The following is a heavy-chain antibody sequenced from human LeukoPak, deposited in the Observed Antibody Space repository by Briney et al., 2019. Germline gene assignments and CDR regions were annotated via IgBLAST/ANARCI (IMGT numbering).Heavy chain of an antibody. CDR1: GFTFSGYW. CDR3: ARDKGIAAAATGADY. CDR2: ANPDGTST. J-gene: IGHJ4*02. Sequence: GGSLRLSCAASGFTFSGYWMHWVRQAPGKGLVWVSRANPDGTSTTYADSVKGRFTISRDNSKNTLYLQMNSLRAEDTAVYYCARDKGIAAAATGADYWGQGTLVTVSS. V-gene: IGHV3-74*01. D-gene: IGHD6-13*01.